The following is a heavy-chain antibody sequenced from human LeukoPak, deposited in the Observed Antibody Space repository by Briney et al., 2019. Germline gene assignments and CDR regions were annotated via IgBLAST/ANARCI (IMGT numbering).Heavy chain of an antibody. CDR1: GFTFSSYS. CDR2: ISSTDSYI. V-gene: IGHV3-21*01. J-gene: IGHJ4*02. CDR3: ARAFGLTDY. Sequence: GGSLRLSCAASGFTFSSYSVNWVRQAPGKGLEWVSSISSTDSYIYYADSVKGRFTISRDNAKSSLYLQMNSLRDEDTAVYYCARAFGLTDYWGQGTLVTVSS. D-gene: IGHD3/OR15-3a*01.